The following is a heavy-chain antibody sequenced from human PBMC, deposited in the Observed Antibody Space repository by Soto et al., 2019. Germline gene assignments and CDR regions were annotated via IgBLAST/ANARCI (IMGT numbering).Heavy chain of an antibody. V-gene: IGHV3-48*03. Sequence: EVQLVESGGGLVQPGESLRLSCAASGVTFSTYEMNWVRQAPGKGLEWVAYISSRGTSIFYADSVKGRFSISRDNGNDSVSLLVNNVSVDDTAVYYCARDSGYNPGWYGWALDLWGQGTLVTVSS. CDR3: ARDSGYNPGWYGWALDL. CDR2: ISSRGTSI. D-gene: IGHD5-12*01. CDR1: GVTFSTYE. J-gene: IGHJ4*02.